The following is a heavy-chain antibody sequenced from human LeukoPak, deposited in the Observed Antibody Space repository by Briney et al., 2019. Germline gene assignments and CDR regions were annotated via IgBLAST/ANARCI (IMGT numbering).Heavy chain of an antibody. CDR3: ARGGLCGTDY. CDR1: GFTFSSYA. J-gene: IGHJ4*02. Sequence: PGRSLRLSCATSGFTFSSYAIHWVRQAPGKGLEWVSIISFDGDDKFYADSVKGRFTISRDNSKTTLYLQMNSLRTEDTAVYYCARGGLCGTDYWGQGTLVTVSS. V-gene: IGHV3-30-3*01. D-gene: IGHD1-26*01. CDR2: ISFDGDDK.